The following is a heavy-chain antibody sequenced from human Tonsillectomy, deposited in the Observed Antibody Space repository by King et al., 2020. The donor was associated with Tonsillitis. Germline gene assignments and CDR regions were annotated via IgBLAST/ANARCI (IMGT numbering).Heavy chain of an antibody. CDR1: GGSFSGYY. CDR3: ARALGYCSSTSCAPFDY. J-gene: IGHJ4*02. V-gene: IGHV4-34*01. CDR2: INHSGST. Sequence: QVQLQQWGAGLLKPSETLSLTCAVDGGSFSGYYWSWIRQPPGKGLEWIGEINHSGSTNYNPSLMSRGTISVDTSKNQFSLKLSSVTAADTAVYYCARALGYCSSTSCAPFDYWGQGTLVTVSS. D-gene: IGHD2-2*01.